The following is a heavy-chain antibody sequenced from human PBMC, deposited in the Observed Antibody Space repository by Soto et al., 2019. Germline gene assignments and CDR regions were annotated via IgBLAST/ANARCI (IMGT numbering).Heavy chain of an antibody. CDR2: ISGSGGST. J-gene: IGHJ6*02. V-gene: IGHV3-23*01. CDR3: AGYWDGGRYYYYAMDV. Sequence: EVQLLESGGGLVQPGGSLRLSCAASGVSFSNYAMSWVRQAPGKGLEWVSGISGSGGSTYYAESVKGRFTISRDNSKNTLYLQMNSLRAEDTAVYYCAGYWDGGRYYYYAMDVWGQGTTVTVSS. D-gene: IGHD2-15*01. CDR1: GVSFSNYA.